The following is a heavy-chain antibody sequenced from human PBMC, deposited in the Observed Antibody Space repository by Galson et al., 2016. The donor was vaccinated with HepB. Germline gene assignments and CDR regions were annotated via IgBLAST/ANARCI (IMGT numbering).Heavy chain of an antibody. D-gene: IGHD6-19*01. CDR2: ISYDGSNK. Sequence: SLRLSCAAPGFTFSSYAMHWVRQAPGKGLEWVAVISYDGSNKYYADSVKGRFTISRDNSKNTLYLQMNSLRAEDTAVYYCARDQNRHYSSGWGYYYYGLDVWGQGTTVTVSS. CDR1: GFTFSSYA. J-gene: IGHJ6*02. CDR3: ARDQNRHYSSGWGYYYYGLDV. V-gene: IGHV3-30*04.